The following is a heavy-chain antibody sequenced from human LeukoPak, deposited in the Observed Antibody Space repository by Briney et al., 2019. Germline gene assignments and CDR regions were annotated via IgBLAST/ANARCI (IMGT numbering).Heavy chain of an antibody. CDR3: ASNSGGLGY. D-gene: IGHD3-16*01. CDR2: MNPNSGYT. V-gene: IGHV1-8*01. J-gene: IGHJ4*02. CDR1: GYTFTSHD. Sequence: ASVKVSCKASGYTFTSHDIIWVRQATGQGLEWVGWMNPNSGYTGHAQKFRGRVTLTKDTSVSTAYMELSSLRSEDTAVYYCASNSGGLGYWGQGTLVTVSS.